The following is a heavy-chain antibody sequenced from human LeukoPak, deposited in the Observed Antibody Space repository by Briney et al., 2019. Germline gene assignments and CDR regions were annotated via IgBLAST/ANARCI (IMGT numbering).Heavy chain of an antibody. J-gene: IGHJ4*02. D-gene: IGHD2-2*01. CDR1: GFNFGGYA. CDR3: TRHNVNYYAPDY. Sequence: PGGSLRLSCTTSGFNFGGYAINWVRQAPGQGLEWVGFIRSIALYGTREYAAPVEGRSTISRDDSKGIAYLQMNNLKIQNTAVYYCTRHNVNYYAPDYWGQGTLVTVSS. V-gene: IGHV3-49*04. CDR2: IRSIALYGTR.